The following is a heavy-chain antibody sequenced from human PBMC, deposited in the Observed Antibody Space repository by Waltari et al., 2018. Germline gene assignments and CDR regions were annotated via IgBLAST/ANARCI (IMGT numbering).Heavy chain of an antibody. CDR1: GFPFSTYS. J-gene: IGHJ5*02. CDR2: IGGGGGNT. V-gene: IGHV3-23*01. Sequence: EVQLLESGGGLVQPGGSLSLSCAASGFPFSTYSMRWVRKGPGKGVGGVSVIGGGGGNTFYGDSLKGRFTISRDNSKNTVYLQMNSLRAEDTAVYYCARRDITGWLDPWGQGILVTVSS. D-gene: IGHD3-16*01. CDR3: ARRDITGWLDP.